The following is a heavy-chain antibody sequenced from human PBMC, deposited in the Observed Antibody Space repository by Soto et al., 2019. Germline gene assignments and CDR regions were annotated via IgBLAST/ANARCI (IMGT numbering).Heavy chain of an antibody. CDR3: ARDRGEYTSSWFWYFSH. CDR1: GASISSFN. V-gene: IGHV4-4*07. CDR2: LNIAGTI. Sequence: XGTLSLTCSVSGASISSFNWNWVRQPSGKGPEWVGRLNIAGTINYNPSLKSRITMSMDTSKNQISLHLRSVTAADTAIYYCARDRGEYTSSWFWYFSHWGHGTLVTVSS. J-gene: IGHJ2*01. D-gene: IGHD6-13*01.